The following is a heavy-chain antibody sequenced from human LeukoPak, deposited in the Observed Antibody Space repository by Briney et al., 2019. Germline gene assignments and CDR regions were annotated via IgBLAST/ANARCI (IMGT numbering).Heavy chain of an antibody. Sequence: ASVKVSCKASGYTFTSYAMHWVRQAPGQGLEWMGWINTNTGNPKYAQGFTGRFVFSLDTSVSTAYLQISSLKAEDTAVYYCSRVARDQYYDILTGYFTYFFFYMDVWGKGTTVTVSS. V-gene: IGHV7-4-1*02. CDR1: GYTFTSYA. D-gene: IGHD3-9*01. J-gene: IGHJ6*03. CDR2: INTNTGNP. CDR3: SRVARDQYYDILTGYFTYFFFYMDV.